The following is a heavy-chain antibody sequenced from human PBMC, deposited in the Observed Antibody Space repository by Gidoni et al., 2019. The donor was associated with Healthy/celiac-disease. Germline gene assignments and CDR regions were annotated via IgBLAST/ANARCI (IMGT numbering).Heavy chain of an antibody. Sequence: QVQLVQSGAEVKKPGASVKVSCKASGYTFTGYYMHWVRQAPGQGLEWMGWINPNSGGTNYAQKFQGRVTMTRDTSISTAYMELSRLRSDDTAVYDCAKWSSWYGALSVFDYWGQGTLVTVSS. CDR3: AKWSSWYGALSVFDY. CDR1: GYTFTGYY. CDR2: INPNSGGT. D-gene: IGHD6-13*01. V-gene: IGHV1-2*02. J-gene: IGHJ4*02.